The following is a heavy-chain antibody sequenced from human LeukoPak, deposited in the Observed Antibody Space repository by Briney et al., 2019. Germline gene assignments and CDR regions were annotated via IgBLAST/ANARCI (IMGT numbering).Heavy chain of an antibody. Sequence: PSETLSLTCTVSGGSISGYYWTWIRQPPGKGLEWIGYIYYSGSTNYNPSLKSRVTISVDTSKNQFSLKLSSVTAADTAEYYCARVKYYYDSRGPYYYYYGMDVWGQGTTVTVSS. CDR3: ARVKYYYDSRGPYYYYYGMDV. D-gene: IGHD3-22*01. CDR2: IYYSGST. V-gene: IGHV4-59*01. CDR1: GGSISGYY. J-gene: IGHJ6*02.